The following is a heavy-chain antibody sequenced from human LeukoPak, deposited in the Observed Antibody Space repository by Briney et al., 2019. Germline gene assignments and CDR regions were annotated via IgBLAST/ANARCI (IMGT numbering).Heavy chain of an antibody. J-gene: IGHJ4*02. CDR3: ARGYSSGWIDY. CDR1: GFTFSSYA. V-gene: IGHV3-23*01. D-gene: IGHD6-19*01. CDR2: ISGSGGST. Sequence: GGSLRLSCAASGFTFSSYAMSWVRQAPGKGLEWVSGISGSGGSTYYADSVKGRFTISRDNSKNTLYLQMNSLRAKDTAVYYCARGYSSGWIDYWGQGTLVTVSS.